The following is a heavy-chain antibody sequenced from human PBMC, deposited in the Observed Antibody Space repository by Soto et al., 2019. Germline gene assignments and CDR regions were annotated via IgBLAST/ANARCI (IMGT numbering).Heavy chain of an antibody. V-gene: IGHV4-61*01. J-gene: IGHJ5*01. CDR3: AKLQPPGWIDA. CDR1: GDSVTRANAY. D-gene: IGHD4-4*01. Sequence: QVRLQESGPGLVKPSETLSLTCSVSGDSVTRANAYWIWLRQAPGKGLEWIGYLYNSGSTNYKPSLRXXVSLSLDTSKNQFSVNLTSVTTADSAIYYCAKLQPPGWIDAWGHGTLVAVS. CDR2: LYNSGST.